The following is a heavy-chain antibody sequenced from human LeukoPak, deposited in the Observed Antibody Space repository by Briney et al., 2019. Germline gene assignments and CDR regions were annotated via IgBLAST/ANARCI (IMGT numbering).Heavy chain of an antibody. CDR2: IGPTGTDR. V-gene: IGHV3-21*01. CDR1: GFTFSSCV. J-gene: IGHJ4*02. D-gene: IGHD1-14*01. Sequence: GGSLRLSCAASGFTFSSCVFNWVRQAPGKGLEWVSSIGPTGTDRYYADSVRSRFTISRDNAKNSMYLQMDSLSAEDTAVYYCATETIGRHYDYWGQGTLLTVSS. CDR3: ATETIGRHYDY.